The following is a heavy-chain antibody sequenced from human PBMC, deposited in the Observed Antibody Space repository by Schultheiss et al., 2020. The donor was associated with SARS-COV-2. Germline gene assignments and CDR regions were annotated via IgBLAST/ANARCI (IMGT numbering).Heavy chain of an antibody. J-gene: IGHJ4*02. CDR1: GFTFSSYA. V-gene: IGHV3-30-3*01. Sequence: GESLKISCAASGFTFSSYAMHWVRQAPGKGLEWVAVISYDGSNKYYADSVKGRFTISRDNSKNTLYLQMNSLRAEDTAVYYCARAVTTVTTYFDYWGQGTLVTVSS. CDR2: ISYDGSNK. D-gene: IGHD4-17*01. CDR3: ARAVTTVTTYFDY.